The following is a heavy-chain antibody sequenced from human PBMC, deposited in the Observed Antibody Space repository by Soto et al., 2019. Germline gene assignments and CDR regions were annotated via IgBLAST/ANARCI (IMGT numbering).Heavy chain of an antibody. CDR1: GFTFSDYW. Sequence: EMQLVESGGDLVQPGGSLRLSCAASGFTFSDYWMHWVRHAPGKGLVWVSRISSDGTGITYADSVKGRFTISRDNAKNTLYLQMNSLRDEDTAVYYCAWSYGMDVWGQGTTVTVSS. J-gene: IGHJ6*02. V-gene: IGHV3-74*01. CDR3: AWSYGMDV. CDR2: ISSDGTGI.